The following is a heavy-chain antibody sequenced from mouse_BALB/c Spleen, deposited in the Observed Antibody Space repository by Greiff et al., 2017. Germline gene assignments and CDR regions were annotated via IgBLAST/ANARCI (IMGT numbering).Heavy chain of an antibody. Sequence: EVQGVESGGGLVQPGGSLRLSCATSGFTFTDYYMSWVRQPPGKALEWLGFIRNKANGYTTEYSASVKGRFTISRDNSQSILYLQMNTLRAEDSATYYCARDRYDYDSYYFDYWGQGTTLTVSS. V-gene: IGHV7-3*02. CDR2: IRNKANGYTT. D-gene: IGHD2-4*01. J-gene: IGHJ2*01. CDR3: ARDRYDYDSYYFDY. CDR1: GFTFTDYY.